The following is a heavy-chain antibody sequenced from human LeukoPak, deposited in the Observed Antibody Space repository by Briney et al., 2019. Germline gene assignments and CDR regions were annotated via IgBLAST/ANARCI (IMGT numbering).Heavy chain of an antibody. Sequence: SETLSLTCTVSGGSISSGGYYWTWIRQHPGKGLGWIGYIYYSGTTYYTPSLKSRVSISVDTSKNQFSLNLNSVTAADTAIYYCARARDGYDYDNWGQGTLVTVSS. CDR1: GGSISSGGYY. CDR3: ARARDGYDYDN. D-gene: IGHD5-24*01. V-gene: IGHV4-31*03. CDR2: IYYSGTT. J-gene: IGHJ4*02.